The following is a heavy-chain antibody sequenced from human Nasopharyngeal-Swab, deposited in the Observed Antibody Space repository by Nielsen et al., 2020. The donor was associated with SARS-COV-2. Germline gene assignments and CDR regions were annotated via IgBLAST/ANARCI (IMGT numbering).Heavy chain of an antibody. Sequence: ASVKVSCKASGYTFTSYDINWVRQATGQGLEWMGWMNPNSGNTGHAQKFQGRVTMTRNTSISTAYMELSSLRSEDTAVYYCARAQVGATIAFDIWGQGTMVTVSS. V-gene: IGHV1-8*01. D-gene: IGHD1-26*01. CDR2: MNPNSGNT. J-gene: IGHJ3*02. CDR1: GYTFTSYD. CDR3: ARAQVGATIAFDI.